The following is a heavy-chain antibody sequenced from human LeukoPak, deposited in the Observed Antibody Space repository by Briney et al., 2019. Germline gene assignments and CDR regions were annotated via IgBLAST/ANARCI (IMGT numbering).Heavy chain of an antibody. D-gene: IGHD6-13*01. CDR1: GFTFSSYA. CDR3: AKSLRAAAGTGAFDI. Sequence: GGSLSLFCAASGFTFSSYAMIWVREAPGRGLEWVLSMSGSGGGTIYADSVMGRLTIPRDNSEHTLYLQMNSLRAEDTAVYYCAKSLRAAAGTGAFDIWGQGTMVTVSS. J-gene: IGHJ3*02. CDR2: MSGSGGGT. V-gene: IGHV3-23*01.